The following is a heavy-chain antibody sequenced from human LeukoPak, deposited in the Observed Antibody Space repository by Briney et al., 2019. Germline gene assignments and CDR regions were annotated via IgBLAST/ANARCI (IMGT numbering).Heavy chain of an antibody. Sequence: GASVKVSCKASGGTFSSYAISWVRQAPGQGLEWMGRIIPILGIANYAQKFQGRVTITADKSTSTAYMELSSLRSEDTAVYYCAILNDATMIVVVSLDLWGQGTLVTVSS. V-gene: IGHV1-69*04. J-gene: IGHJ5*02. D-gene: IGHD3-22*01. CDR2: IIPILGIA. CDR3: AILNDATMIVVVSLDL. CDR1: GGTFSSYA.